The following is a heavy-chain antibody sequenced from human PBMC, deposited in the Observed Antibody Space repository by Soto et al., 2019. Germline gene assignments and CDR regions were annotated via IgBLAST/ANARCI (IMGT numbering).Heavy chain of an antibody. CDR2: ISGSVART. D-gene: IGHD3-10*01. V-gene: IGHV3-23*01. CDR1: GFSFSSYA. J-gene: IGHJ6*03. CDR3: AKDRGSGSNFYYYYMDV. Sequence: EVQLLESGGGLVQPGGSLRLSCAASGFSFSSYAMNWVRQAPGKGLEWVPTISGSVARTDYADSVKGRFTISRDNSRNTLYLQMNSLRAEDTAVYYCAKDRGSGSNFYYYYMDVWGKGTTVTVSS.